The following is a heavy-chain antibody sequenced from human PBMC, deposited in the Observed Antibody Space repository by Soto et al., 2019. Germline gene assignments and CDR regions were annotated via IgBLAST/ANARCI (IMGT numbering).Heavy chain of an antibody. D-gene: IGHD3-16*02. CDR2: FDPEDGET. CDR1: GYTLTELS. CDR3: ARVKSVRYYYYYMDV. J-gene: IGHJ6*03. V-gene: IGHV1-24*01. Sequence: GASVKVSCKVSGYTLTELSMHWVRQAPGKGLEWMGGFDPEDGETIYAQKFQGRVTMTGDTSAGTAYMELSSLRSEDTAVYYCARVKSVRYYYYYMDVWGKGTTVTVSS.